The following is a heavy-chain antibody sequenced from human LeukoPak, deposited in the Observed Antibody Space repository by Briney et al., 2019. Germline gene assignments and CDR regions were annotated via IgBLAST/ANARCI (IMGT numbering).Heavy chain of an antibody. CDR2: ITGSGGTT. D-gene: IGHD5-24*01. V-gene: IGHV3-23*01. Sequence: WGSLRLSCAASGFAFSNYGMNWVRQAPGKGLEWVSGITGSGGTTYYADSVRGRFTISGDNSRNTLYLQMNSLRAEDTAVYYCAKDDRWLQFCCWGQGTLVTVSA. CDR3: AKDDRWLQFCC. J-gene: IGHJ4*02. CDR1: GFAFSNYG.